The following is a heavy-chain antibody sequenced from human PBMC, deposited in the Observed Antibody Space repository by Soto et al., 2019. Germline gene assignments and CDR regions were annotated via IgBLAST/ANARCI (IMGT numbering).Heavy chain of an antibody. D-gene: IGHD4-17*01. CDR3: AKDNEVYADSAGYFDY. J-gene: IGHJ4*02. CDR2: ISGSGSTT. V-gene: IGHV3-23*01. Sequence: EVQLLESGGGSEQPGGSLRLSCAASGFTFSNFAMGWVRQAPGKGLEWVSTISGSGSTTYYADSVKARFTISRDNSRNTVFLQMRNLRAEDTAVYFCAKDNEVYADSAGYFDYWGQGARVTVSS. CDR1: GFTFSNFA.